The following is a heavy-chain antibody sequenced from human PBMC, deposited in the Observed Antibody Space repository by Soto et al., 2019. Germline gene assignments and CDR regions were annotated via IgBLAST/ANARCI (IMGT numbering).Heavy chain of an antibody. D-gene: IGHD6-13*01. Sequence: PSETLSLTCTVSGGSISSNYWTWIRQPPGKGLEWIGYVYNSGSTNYNPSLKSRVTISEDTSKSQFTLKVNSMTAADTAVYYCARYRREAVAGYTLDNWGQGILVTVSS. CDR3: ARYRREAVAGYTLDN. J-gene: IGHJ4*02. CDR1: GGSISSNY. CDR2: VYNSGST. V-gene: IGHV4-59*01.